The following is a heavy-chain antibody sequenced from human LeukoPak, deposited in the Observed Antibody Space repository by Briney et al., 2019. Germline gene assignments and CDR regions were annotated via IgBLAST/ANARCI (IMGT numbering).Heavy chain of an antibody. V-gene: IGHV1-2*04. CDR2: INPNSGGT. CDR1: GYTFTGYY. CDR3: AKAISEDSYGVLGPCFDY. Sequence: ASVKVSCKASGYTFTGYYMHWVRQAPGQGLEWMGWINPNSGGTNYAQKFQGWVTMTRDTSISTAYMELSRLRADDTAVYYCAKAISEDSYGVLGPCFDYWGQGTLVTVSS. J-gene: IGHJ4*02. D-gene: IGHD5-18*01.